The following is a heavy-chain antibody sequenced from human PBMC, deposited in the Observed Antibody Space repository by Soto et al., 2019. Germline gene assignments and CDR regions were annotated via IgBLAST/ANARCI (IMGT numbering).Heavy chain of an antibody. CDR3: ARYCSGGSCHRTFYNWFDP. V-gene: IGHV1-18*01. D-gene: IGHD2-15*01. Sequence: GASVKVSCKASGYTFTSYGISWVRQAPGQGLEWMGWISAYNGNTNYAQKLQGRVTMTTDTSTSTAYMELRSLRSDDTAAYYCARYCSGGSCHRTFYNWFDPWGQGTLVTVSS. CDR1: GYTFTSYG. J-gene: IGHJ5*02. CDR2: ISAYNGNT.